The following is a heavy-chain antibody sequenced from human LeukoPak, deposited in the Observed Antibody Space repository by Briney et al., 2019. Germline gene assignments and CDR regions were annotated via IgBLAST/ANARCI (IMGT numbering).Heavy chain of an antibody. CDR2: MNPNSGNT. D-gene: IGHD3-22*01. Sequence: GASVKVSCKASGGTFSSYAISWVRQAPGQGLEWMGWMNPNSGNTGYAQKFQGRVTMTRNTSISTAYMELSSLRSEDTAVYYCARGTYYYDSSGNGWFDPWGQGTLVTVSS. CDR1: GGTFSSYA. J-gene: IGHJ5*02. CDR3: ARGTYYYDSSGNGWFDP. V-gene: IGHV1-8*02.